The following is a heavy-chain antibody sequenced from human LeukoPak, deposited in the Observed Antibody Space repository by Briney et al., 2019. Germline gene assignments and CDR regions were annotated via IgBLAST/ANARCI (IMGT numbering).Heavy chain of an antibody. CDR3: ARKGRVTVTFDY. CDR1: GYTFTGNY. Sequence: GPSVKLSCTASGYTFTGNYMHWGRQAPGQGLEWMGRINPNSGGTNNRQNFQGRVPMTRDTSLSTADMVLSRLRCDDTAVVYGARKGRVTVTFDYWGQGTLLTVSS. J-gene: IGHJ4*02. CDR2: INPNSGGT. V-gene: IGHV1-2*06. D-gene: IGHD1-20*01.